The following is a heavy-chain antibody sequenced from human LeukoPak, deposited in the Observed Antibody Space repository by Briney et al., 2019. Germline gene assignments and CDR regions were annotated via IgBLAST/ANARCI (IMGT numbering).Heavy chain of an antibody. CDR2: VYYTGST. CDR1: GGSSRSGDYF. CDR3: ARHSGQSDTHYYGMDV. Sequence: PSETLSLTCAVSGGSSRSGDYFWSWIRQPPGKGLEWIASVYYTGSTYYTPSLKSRVTISVDTSKNQFSLRLSSVTAADTAVYYCARHSGQSDTHYYGMDVWGRGTTVTVSS. D-gene: IGHD3-10*01. V-gene: IGHV4-39*01. J-gene: IGHJ6*02.